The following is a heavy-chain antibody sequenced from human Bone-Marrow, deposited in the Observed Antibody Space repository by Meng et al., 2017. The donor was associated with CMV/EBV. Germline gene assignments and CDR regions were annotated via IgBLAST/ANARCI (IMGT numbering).Heavy chain of an antibody. Sequence: GESLKISCAASGFTFSNFGMHWVRQAPGKGLVWVSRINSDGSSTSYADSVKGRFTISRDNAKNTLYLQMNSLRAEDTAVYYCASSSSSAPYYYYGMDVWGQGTTVTVSS. CDR3: ASSSSSAPYYYYGMDV. D-gene: IGHD6-6*01. CDR1: GFTFSNFG. CDR2: INSDGSST. J-gene: IGHJ6*02. V-gene: IGHV3-74*01.